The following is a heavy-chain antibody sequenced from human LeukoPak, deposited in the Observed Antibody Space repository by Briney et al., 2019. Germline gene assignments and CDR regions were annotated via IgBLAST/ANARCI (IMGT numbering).Heavy chain of an antibody. CDR3: ARGPYYYDSSGYSAMDY. D-gene: IGHD3-22*01. V-gene: IGHV1-3*01. CDR2: MNAGNGDT. CDR1: GYIFTDYA. Sequence: ASVKVSCKASGYIFTDYAIHWLRQAPGQRPEWMGWMNAGNGDTKYSQKFQGRITLIRDTSAATAYMELSSLRHDDLAVYYCARGPYYYDSSGYSAMDYWGQGTLVTVSS. J-gene: IGHJ4*02.